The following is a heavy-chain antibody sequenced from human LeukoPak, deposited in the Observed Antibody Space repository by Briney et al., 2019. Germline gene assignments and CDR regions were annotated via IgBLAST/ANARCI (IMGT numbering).Heavy chain of an antibody. Sequence: GASVKVSCKASGYTFTSYDINWVRQATGQGLEWMGWMNPNSGNTGYAQKFQGRVTMTRNTSISTAYMELSSLRSEDTAVYYCARGAIQNYYYGMDVWGQGTTVTVSS. D-gene: IGHD1-1*01. CDR1: GYTFTSYD. J-gene: IGHJ6*02. CDR2: MNPNSGNT. CDR3: ARGAIQNYYYGMDV. V-gene: IGHV1-8*01.